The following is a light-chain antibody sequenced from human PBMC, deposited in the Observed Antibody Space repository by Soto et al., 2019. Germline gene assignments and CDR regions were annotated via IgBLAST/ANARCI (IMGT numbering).Light chain of an antibody. J-gene: IGLJ2*01. CDR3: LLYMGTGFWL. Sequence: QTVVTQEPSSSVSPGGTVTLTCGLSSGSVSTTYYPSWYQQTPGQAPRTLIYNTNTRSSGVPDRFSGSILGNTAALTITGAQADDESDYYCLLYMGTGFWLLGGGTKLTVL. CDR2: NTN. V-gene: IGLV8-61*01. CDR1: SGSVSTTYY.